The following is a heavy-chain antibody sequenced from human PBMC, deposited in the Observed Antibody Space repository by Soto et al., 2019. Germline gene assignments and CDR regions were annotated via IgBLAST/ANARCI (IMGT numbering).Heavy chain of an antibody. D-gene: IGHD1-7*01. V-gene: IGHV3-7*01. CDR2: MNQDGSER. J-gene: IGHJ4*02. Sequence: EVQLVESGGGLVQPGGSLRLSCAASGFTFSNYWMSWVRQAPGEGLEWVANMNQDGSERYYVDSVKGRFTISRDNAKNSLFLQMDSLRDEDTAIYYCTRDRSGTMLFWGQGTLVTVSS. CDR3: TRDRSGTMLF. CDR1: GFTFSNYW.